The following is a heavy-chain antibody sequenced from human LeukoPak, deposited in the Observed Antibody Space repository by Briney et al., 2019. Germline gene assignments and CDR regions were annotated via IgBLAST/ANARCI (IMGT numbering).Heavy chain of an antibody. V-gene: IGHV3-74*01. CDR2: INVDGSRV. D-gene: IGHD3-3*02. Sequence: GSLRLSCAASGFTFNTYWMHWVRQAPGKGLVWVARINVDGSRVVYADSVKGRFMISRDNAKRTLHLQLNSLRGDDTAVYFCVSEPPHFRGFDYWGQGTLVTVSS. J-gene: IGHJ4*02. CDR1: GFTFNTYW. CDR3: VSEPPHFRGFDY.